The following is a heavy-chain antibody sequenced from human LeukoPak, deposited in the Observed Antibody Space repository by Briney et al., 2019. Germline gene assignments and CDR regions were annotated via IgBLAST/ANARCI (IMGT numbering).Heavy chain of an antibody. J-gene: IGHJ4*02. D-gene: IGHD3-10*01. Sequence: PSETLSLTCTVSGGYISSYYWSWIRQPPGKGLEWIEYIYYSGSTNYNASLKSRVSISVDTSKNQFSLRLSSVTAADTAVYYCARGFYGSGSYYKSPFDCWGQGTLVTVSS. V-gene: IGHV4-59*01. CDR2: IYYSGST. CDR1: GGYISSYY. CDR3: ARGFYGSGSYYKSPFDC.